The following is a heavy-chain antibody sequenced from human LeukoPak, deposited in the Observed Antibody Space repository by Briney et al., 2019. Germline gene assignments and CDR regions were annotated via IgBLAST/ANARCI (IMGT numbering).Heavy chain of an antibody. CDR1: GYTFPDYY. Sequence: ASVKVSCKASGYTFPDYYIHWVRQTPGQGLEWIGFINPNSGGTHYAQKFQGRVTVTRDTSISTVYMEMMRLRSDDMAVYYCARKGRIYGDYDYWGRGTLVTVSS. CDR3: ARKGRIYGDYDY. D-gene: IGHD4-17*01. V-gene: IGHV1-2*02. CDR2: INPNSGGT. J-gene: IGHJ4*02.